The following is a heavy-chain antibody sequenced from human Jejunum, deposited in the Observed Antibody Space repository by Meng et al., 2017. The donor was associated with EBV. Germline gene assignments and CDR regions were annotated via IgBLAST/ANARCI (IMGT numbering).Heavy chain of an antibody. J-gene: IGHJ4*02. D-gene: IGHD3-3*01. CDR1: GDSIRSSNW. V-gene: IGHV4-4*02. CDR3: ARYGSGYFPALWY. CDR2: IYHSGST. Sequence: QGRLQESGPGLVKPSGTLSLTCAVSGDSIRSSNWWSWVRQPPGKGLEWIGEIYHSGSTNYNPSLKSRVTISVDKSKNQFSLKLSSVTAADTAVYYCARYGSGYFPALWYWGQGTLVTVSS.